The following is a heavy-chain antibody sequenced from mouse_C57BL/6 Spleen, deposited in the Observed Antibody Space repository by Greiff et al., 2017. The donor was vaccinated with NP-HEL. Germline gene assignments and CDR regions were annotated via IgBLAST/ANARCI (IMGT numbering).Heavy chain of an antibody. J-gene: IGHJ2*01. Sequence: EVKLQQSGAELVRPGASVKLSCTASGFNIKDDYMHWVKQRPEQGLEWIGWIDPENGDTEYASKFQGKATITADTSSNTAYLQLSSLTSEDTAVYYCTTGYGSSYVKGGYWGQGTTLTVSS. D-gene: IGHD1-1*01. V-gene: IGHV14-4*01. CDR2: IDPENGDT. CDR3: TTGYGSSYVKGGY. CDR1: GFNIKDDY.